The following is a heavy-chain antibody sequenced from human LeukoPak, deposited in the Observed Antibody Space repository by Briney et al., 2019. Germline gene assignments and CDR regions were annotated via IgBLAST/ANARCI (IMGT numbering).Heavy chain of an antibody. D-gene: IGHD3-9*01. V-gene: IGHV3-9*01. J-gene: IGHJ5*02. Sequence: GRSLRLSCAASGFTFDDYAMHWVRQAPGKGLEWVSGISWNSGSIGYADSVKGRFTISRDNAKNSLYLQMNSLRAEDTAVYYCARDESWLLSNWFDPWGQGTLVTVSS. CDR2: ISWNSGSI. CDR1: GFTFDDYA. CDR3: ARDESWLLSNWFDP.